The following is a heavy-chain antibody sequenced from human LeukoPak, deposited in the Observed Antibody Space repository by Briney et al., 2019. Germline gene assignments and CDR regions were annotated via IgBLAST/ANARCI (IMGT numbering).Heavy chain of an antibody. CDR1: GFTFSSHA. CDR2: LIENGATT. CDR3: VRDLGGRSGH. V-gene: IGHV3-23*01. J-gene: IGHJ4*02. D-gene: IGHD1-26*01. Sequence: PGGSLRLSCAASGFTFSSHAMSWVRRAPGKGLEWVSGLIENGATTYYADSVKGRFTISRDNAKNTLYLQMNSLRAEDTAVYYCVRDLGGRSGHWGQGTLVTVSS.